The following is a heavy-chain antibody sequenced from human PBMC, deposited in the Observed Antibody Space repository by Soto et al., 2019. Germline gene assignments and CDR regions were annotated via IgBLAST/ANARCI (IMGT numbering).Heavy chain of an antibody. CDR1: GGSISSYY. Sequence: SETLSLTCTVSGGSISSYYWSWIRQPPGKGLEWIGYIYYSGSTNYNPSLKSRVTISVDTSKNQFSLKLSSVTAADTAVYYCARTYYDFWSGYYTGSHLSYYFDYWGQGTLVTVSS. V-gene: IGHV4-59*01. D-gene: IGHD3-3*01. J-gene: IGHJ4*02. CDR2: IYYSGST. CDR3: ARTYYDFWSGYYTGSHLSYYFDY.